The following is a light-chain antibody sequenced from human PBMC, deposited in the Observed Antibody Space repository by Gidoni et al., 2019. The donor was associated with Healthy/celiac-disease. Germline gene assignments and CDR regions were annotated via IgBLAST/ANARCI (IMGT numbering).Light chain of an antibody. CDR2: GAS. Sequence: IVMTQPPATLSAAPGESATLSCRASQSVSSNLAWFQQNPGQVPRLLIYGASTRATGIPARFSGSGSGRKFSLTISSLQSEDYAVYYYQQYNNWPPYTFGQGTKLEIK. CDR3: QQYNNWPPYT. J-gene: IGKJ2*01. V-gene: IGKV3-15*01. CDR1: QSVSSN.